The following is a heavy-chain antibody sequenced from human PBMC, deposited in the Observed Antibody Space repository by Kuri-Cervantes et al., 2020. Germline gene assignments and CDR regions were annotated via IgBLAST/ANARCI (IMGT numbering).Heavy chain of an antibody. Sequence: GGSLRLSCAASGFTFSSYSMNWVRQAPGKGLEWVSSISSSSSYIYYADSVKGRFTISRDNSKNTLYVQMNSLRAEDTAVYYCARDRGDGYNFWGQGTLVTVSS. CDR2: ISSSSSYI. CDR1: GFTFSSYS. CDR3: ARDRGDGYNF. J-gene: IGHJ4*02. D-gene: IGHD5-24*01. V-gene: IGHV3-21*06.